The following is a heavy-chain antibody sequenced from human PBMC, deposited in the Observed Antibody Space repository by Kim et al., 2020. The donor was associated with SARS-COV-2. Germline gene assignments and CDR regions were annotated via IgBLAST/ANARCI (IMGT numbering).Heavy chain of an antibody. J-gene: IGHJ4*02. V-gene: IGHV3-23*01. D-gene: IGHD3-22*01. CDR2: MSGSGNRL. CDR1: GFPFGSYA. CDR3: AKDSTVVSLVDH. Sequence: GGSLRLSCAASGFPFGSYAMTWVRQAPGKGLEWVSSMSGSGNRLYYADSVKGRFTISRDNSKNTVFLQMNSLRVEDTAIYYCAKDSTVVSLVDHWGQGTLVTVSS.